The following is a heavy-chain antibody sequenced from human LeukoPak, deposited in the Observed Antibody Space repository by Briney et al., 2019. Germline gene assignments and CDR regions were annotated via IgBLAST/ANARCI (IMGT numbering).Heavy chain of an antibody. J-gene: IGHJ3*02. V-gene: IGHV3-21*01. CDR2: ISSSSSYI. Sequence: GGSLRLSCAASGFTFSSYSMNWVRQAPGKGLEWVSSISSSSSYIYYADSVKGRFTISRDNAKNSLYLQMNSLRAEDTAVYYCARDHGYSYGEGYDAFDIWGQGTMVTVSS. CDR1: GFTFSSYS. CDR3: ARDHGYSYGEGYDAFDI. D-gene: IGHD5-18*01.